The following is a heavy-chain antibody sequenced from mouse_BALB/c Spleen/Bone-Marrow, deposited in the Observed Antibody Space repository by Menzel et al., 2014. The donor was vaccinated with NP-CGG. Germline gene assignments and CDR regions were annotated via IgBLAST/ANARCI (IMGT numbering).Heavy chain of an antibody. CDR1: GYTFTDYW. V-gene: IGHV1-69*01. Sequence: VQLQQSGAELVMPGASVKMSCKAPGYTFTDYWIHWVKRRPGQGLEWIGAIDTSDDYTTYNQKFKGKATLTVDESSSTAYMQFSSLTSEDSAVYYCARSDYRYDPLAYWGQGTLVTVSA. J-gene: IGHJ3*01. CDR3: ARSDYRYDPLAY. CDR2: IDTSDDYT. D-gene: IGHD2-14*01.